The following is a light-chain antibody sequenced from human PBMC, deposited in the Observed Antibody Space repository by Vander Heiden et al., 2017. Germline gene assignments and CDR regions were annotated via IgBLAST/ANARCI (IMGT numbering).Light chain of an antibody. J-gene: IGKJ1*01. Sequence: DLQMTQSPSSLSASVGYSVTIPCRASPGIGNDLAWSPPKPGKAPRRLSDAASRLKSGVPSKFSGRGSGTEFTLTISSLQPEDFATYYCLQHNNYPHTFGQGTKVE. CDR2: AAS. CDR3: LQHNNYPHT. CDR1: PGIGND. V-gene: IGKV1-17*01.